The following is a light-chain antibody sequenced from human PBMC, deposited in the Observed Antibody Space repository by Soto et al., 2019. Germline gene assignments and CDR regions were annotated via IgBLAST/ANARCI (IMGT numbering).Light chain of an antibody. V-gene: IGKV3D-15*01. Sequence: EIVLTQSPGTLSLSPGETATLSCRASQTIGRNYLAWYQQRPGQAPRLLIFGTSTRATGIPDRFSGSGSGTEFTLTISSLQSEDFAVYYCQQYHNWPITFGQGTRLEIK. CDR1: QTIGRN. CDR3: QQYHNWPIT. CDR2: GTS. J-gene: IGKJ5*01.